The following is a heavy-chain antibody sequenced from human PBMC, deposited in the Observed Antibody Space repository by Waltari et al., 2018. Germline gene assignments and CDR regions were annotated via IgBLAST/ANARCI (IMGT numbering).Heavy chain of an antibody. CDR3: ARDKGYYDSSGYYPRTHYYYYMDV. D-gene: IGHD3-22*01. V-gene: IGHV1-18*01. J-gene: IGHJ6*03. CDR2: ISAYNGNT. Sequence: QVQLVQSGAEVKKPGASVKVSCKASGYTFTSYGISWVRQAPGQGLEWMGWISAYNGNTNHAQKLQGRVTMTTDTSTSTAYMELRSLRSDDTAVYYCARDKGYYDSSGYYPRTHYYYYMDVWGKGTTVTVSS. CDR1: GYTFTSYG.